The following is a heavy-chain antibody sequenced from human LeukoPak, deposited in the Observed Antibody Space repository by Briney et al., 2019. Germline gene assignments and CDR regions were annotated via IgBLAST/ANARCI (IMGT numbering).Heavy chain of an antibody. V-gene: IGHV1-46*01. CDR3: ARDREQLVGYYYYYYMDV. CDR2: INPSGGFT. CDR1: GYTFTSYY. J-gene: IGHJ6*03. Sequence: GASVTVSCKASGYTFTSYYMHWVRQAPGQGLEWMGIINPSGGFTSYAQKFQGRVTMTRDMSTSTVYMELSSLRSEDTAVYYCARDREQLVGYYYYYYMDVWGKGTTVTVSS. D-gene: IGHD6-6*01.